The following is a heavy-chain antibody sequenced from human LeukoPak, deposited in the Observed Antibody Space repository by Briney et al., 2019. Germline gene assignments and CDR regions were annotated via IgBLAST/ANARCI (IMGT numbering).Heavy chain of an antibody. J-gene: IGHJ3*02. CDR3: ASASSGWYRDAFDI. D-gene: IGHD6-19*01. Sequence: PGGSLRLSCAASGFTVSSNYMSCVRQAPGKGLEWVSVIYSGGSTYYADSVKGRFTISRDNSKNTLYLQMNSLRAEDTAVYYCASASSGWYRDAFDIWGQGTMVTVSS. CDR1: GFTVSSNY. CDR2: IYSGGST. V-gene: IGHV3-53*01.